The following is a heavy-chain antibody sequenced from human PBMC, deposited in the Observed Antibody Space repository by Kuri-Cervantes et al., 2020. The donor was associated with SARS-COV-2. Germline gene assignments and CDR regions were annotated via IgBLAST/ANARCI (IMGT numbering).Heavy chain of an antibody. Sequence: GGSLRLSCAASGFTFSSYSMNWVRQAPGKGLEWVSSISSSSSYIYYADSVKGRFTIPRDNAKNSLYLQMNSLRAEDTAVYYCVREGELRAFDIWGQGTMVTVSS. V-gene: IGHV3-21*01. J-gene: IGHJ3*02. CDR1: GFTFSSYS. CDR3: VREGELRAFDI. CDR2: ISSSSSYI. D-gene: IGHD1-26*01.